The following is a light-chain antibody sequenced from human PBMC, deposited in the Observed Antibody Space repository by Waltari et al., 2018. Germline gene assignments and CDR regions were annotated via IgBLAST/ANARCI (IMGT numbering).Light chain of an antibody. CDR2: INRDGSH. CDR1: SGHSNYA. V-gene: IGLV4-69*01. Sequence: QLVLTQSPSASASLGASVKLTCTLSSGHSNYAIAWHQQQAEKGPRYLMKINRDGSHNKGGGIPDRFSGSTSGAERYLTISSLQSEDEADYYCQTWGAGIRVFGTGTKVTV. CDR3: QTWGAGIRV. J-gene: IGLJ1*01.